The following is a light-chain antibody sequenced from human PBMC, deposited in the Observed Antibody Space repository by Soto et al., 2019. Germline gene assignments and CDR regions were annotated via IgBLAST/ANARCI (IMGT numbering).Light chain of an antibody. Sequence: QSALTQPHSVSGSPGQSVTISCTGTNSDVGRYNSVSWYQQLPGKAPKIIISAVRQRPSGVPDRFSGSKSGNTASLTISGLQADDEAEYFCFSYTANDNWVFGGGTMVTVL. CDR3: FSYTANDNWV. CDR2: AVR. V-gene: IGLV2-11*01. CDR1: NSDVGRYNS. J-gene: IGLJ3*02.